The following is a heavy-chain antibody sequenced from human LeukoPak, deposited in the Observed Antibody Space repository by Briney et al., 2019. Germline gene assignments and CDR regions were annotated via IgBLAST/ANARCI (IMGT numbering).Heavy chain of an antibody. J-gene: IGHJ4*02. CDR1: GYTFTSYD. D-gene: IGHD3-3*01. CDR2: MNPNSGNT. CDR3: ARGRGDTYYDFWSGYFS. V-gene: IGHV1-8*01. Sequence: WASVKVSCKASGYTFTSYDINWVRQATGQGLEWMGWMNPNSGNTGYAQKFQGRVTMTRNTSISTAYMELSSLRSEDTAVYYCARGRGDTYYDFWSGYFSWSQGTLVTVSS.